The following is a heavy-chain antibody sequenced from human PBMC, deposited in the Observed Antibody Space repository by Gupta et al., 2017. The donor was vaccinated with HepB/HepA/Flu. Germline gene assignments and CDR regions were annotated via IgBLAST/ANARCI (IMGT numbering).Heavy chain of an antibody. V-gene: IGHV3-43D*04. D-gene: IGHD2/OR15-2a*01. Sequence: VALISGDGSSAYYAASVQGRFTISRDNTKKSLYLQMTSLRAEDTALYYCAKVRRASWEYYYNGMDVWGQGTTVTVSS. CDR3: AKVRRASWEYYYNGMDV. CDR2: ISGDGSSA. J-gene: IGHJ6*02.